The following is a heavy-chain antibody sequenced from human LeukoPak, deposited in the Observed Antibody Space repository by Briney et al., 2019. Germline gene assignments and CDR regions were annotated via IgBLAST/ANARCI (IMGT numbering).Heavy chain of an antibody. J-gene: IGHJ6*03. CDR2: ISGSGGNT. V-gene: IGHV3-23*01. Sequence: PGGSLRLSCAASGFTFTTSAMTWVRQAPGKGLEWVSAISGSGGNTYYADSVKGWFTISRDNSENTVYLQMNSLRAEDTAVYYCAKYITVSTNSYYYYMDVWGKGTTVTVSS. CDR3: AKYITVSTNSYYYYMDV. CDR1: GFTFTTSA. D-gene: IGHD4-11*01.